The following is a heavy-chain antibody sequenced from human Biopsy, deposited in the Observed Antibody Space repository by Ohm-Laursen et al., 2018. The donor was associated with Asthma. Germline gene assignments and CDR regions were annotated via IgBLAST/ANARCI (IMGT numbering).Heavy chain of an antibody. Sequence: TLSLTCTVSGGSISSGDYYWSWIRQPPGKGLEWIGYIYYSGSTYYNPSLKSRVTISVDTSKNQFSLKLSSVTAADTAVYYCARDLSFYDSSGYYRRWFDPWGQGTLVTVSP. V-gene: IGHV4-30-4*01. CDR2: IYYSGST. CDR3: ARDLSFYDSSGYYRRWFDP. D-gene: IGHD3-22*01. CDR1: GGSISSGDYY. J-gene: IGHJ5*02.